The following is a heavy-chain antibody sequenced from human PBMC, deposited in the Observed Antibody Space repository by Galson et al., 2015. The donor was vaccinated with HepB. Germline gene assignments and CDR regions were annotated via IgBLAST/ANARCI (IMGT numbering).Heavy chain of an antibody. CDR3: ASYGDSRAIPASSYYFDY. CDR2: IYYGGST. D-gene: IGHD3-22*01. CDR1: GGSISSSSYY. V-gene: IGHV4-39*07. Sequence: SETLSLTCTVSGGSISSSSYYWGWIRQPPGKGLEWIGSIYYGGSTYYNPSLKSRVTISVDTSKNQFSLKLSSVTAADTAVYYCASYGDSRAIPASSYYFDYWGQGTLVTVSS. J-gene: IGHJ4*02.